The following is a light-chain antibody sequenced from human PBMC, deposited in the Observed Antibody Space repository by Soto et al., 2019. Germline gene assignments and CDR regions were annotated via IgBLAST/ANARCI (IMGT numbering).Light chain of an antibody. J-gene: IGKJ1*01. CDR2: AAS. CDR3: QQSFSPLWT. Sequence: DIQMTQSPSSLSASVGDRVTITCRASQSISNYLNWYQQKPGKAPKLLIYAASSMQSGVPSMFSGSGSATDFTLTICSLQPDDSATYYCQQSFSPLWTFGQGTKVEV. V-gene: IGKV1-39*01. CDR1: QSISNY.